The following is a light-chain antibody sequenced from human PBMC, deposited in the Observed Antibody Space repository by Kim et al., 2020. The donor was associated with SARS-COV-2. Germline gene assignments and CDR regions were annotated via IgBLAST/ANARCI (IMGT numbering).Light chain of an antibody. Sequence: SSELTQDPAVSVALGQTVRITCQGDSLRSYYASWYQQKPGQAPVVVIYGKNNRLSGIPDRFSGSSSGNTASLTITGAQAEDEADYYCNSRASRTSHLVFG. CDR1: SLRSYY. CDR2: GKN. V-gene: IGLV3-19*01. CDR3: NSRASRTSHLV. J-gene: IGLJ2*01.